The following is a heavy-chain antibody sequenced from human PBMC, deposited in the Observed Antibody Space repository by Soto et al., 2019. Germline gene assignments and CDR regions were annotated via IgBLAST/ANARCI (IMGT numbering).Heavy chain of an antibody. J-gene: IGHJ4*02. Sequence: GGSLRLSCAASGFTFSSYAMSWVRQAPGKGLEWVSAISGSGGSTYYADSVKGRFTISRDNSKNTLYLQMNSLRAEDTAVYYWAPTPSQLQNRFDVRGQGTLVTVSS. V-gene: IGHV3-23*01. D-gene: IGHD3-9*01. CDR3: APTPSQLQNRFDV. CDR1: GFTFSSYA. CDR2: ISGSGGST.